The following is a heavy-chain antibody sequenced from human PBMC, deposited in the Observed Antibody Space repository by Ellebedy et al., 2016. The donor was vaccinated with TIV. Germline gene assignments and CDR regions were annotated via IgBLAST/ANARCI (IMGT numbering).Heavy chain of an antibody. CDR1: GFTFRSYG. CDR2: IWYDGSNE. CDR3: ARNDILTGHYFLDY. J-gene: IGHJ4*02. Sequence: GESLKISCAASGFTFRSYGMHWVRQAPGKGLEWVASIWYDGSNEYYVDSVKGRFTISRDNLKNTLYLQMNSLRAEDTSIYYCARNDILTGHYFLDYWGQGTLVTVSS. D-gene: IGHD3-9*01. V-gene: IGHV3-33*01.